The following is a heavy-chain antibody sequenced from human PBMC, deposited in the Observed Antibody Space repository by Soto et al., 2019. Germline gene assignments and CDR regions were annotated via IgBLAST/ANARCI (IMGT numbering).Heavy chain of an antibody. CDR3: ASWKYSSGWYAMDYFDY. Sequence: SETLSLTCTVSGGSISSYYWSWIRQPPGNCFECIVYIYYSGSTNYNPSLKSRVTISVDTSKNLFSLKLSSLTAADTAVYYCASWKYSSGWYAMDYFDYWGQGTLVTVSS. V-gene: IGHV4-59*01. J-gene: IGHJ4*02. D-gene: IGHD6-19*01. CDR1: GGSISSYY. CDR2: IYYSGST.